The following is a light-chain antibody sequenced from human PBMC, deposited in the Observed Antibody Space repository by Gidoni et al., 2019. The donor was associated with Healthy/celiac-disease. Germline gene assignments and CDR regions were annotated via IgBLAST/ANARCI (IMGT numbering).Light chain of an antibody. CDR3: QQYHSYLAMYT. V-gene: IGKV1-5*03. CDR2: MAS. J-gene: IGKJ2*01. CDR1: QSMNSW. Sequence: DIQMTQSPSTLSASVGDRVTITCRASQSMNSWLALYQQKPGKAPELLIYMASGSESGVPSRFSGSGSGTEFALTISSLQPDDFATYYCQQYHSYLAMYTFGQGTKLEIK.